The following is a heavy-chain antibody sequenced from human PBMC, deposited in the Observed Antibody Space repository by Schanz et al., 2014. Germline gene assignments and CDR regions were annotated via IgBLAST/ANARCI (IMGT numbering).Heavy chain of an antibody. D-gene: IGHD3-9*01. CDR1: GYTFRHYG. Sequence: QVQLVQSGGEVKKPGASVKVSCKASGYTFRHYGISWLRQAPGQGLEWMGYISGYNGNTNYAPKVQDRVTMTTDTSSIPAYMELSSLRSSPPSVYYCARGWGYDALTGYVFWGQGTLVTVSS. J-gene: IGHJ4*02. CDR2: ISGYNGNT. CDR3: ARGWGYDALTGYVF. V-gene: IGHV1-18*04.